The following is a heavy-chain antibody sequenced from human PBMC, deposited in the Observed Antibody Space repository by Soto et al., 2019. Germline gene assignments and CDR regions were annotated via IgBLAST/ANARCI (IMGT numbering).Heavy chain of an antibody. J-gene: IGHJ6*03. CDR3: ARADVVVPAAMPKGRSRRRENCYYYMDV. CDR2: INHSGST. D-gene: IGHD2-2*01. CDR1: GGSFXGYD. Sequence: LSLTCAVYGGSFXGYDWSWIRQRPGKGLEWIGEINHSGSTNYNPSLKSRVTISVDTSKNQFSLKLSSVTAADTAVYYCARADVVVPAAMPKGRSRRRENCYYYMDVWGKGTTVTVSS. V-gene: IGHV4-34*01.